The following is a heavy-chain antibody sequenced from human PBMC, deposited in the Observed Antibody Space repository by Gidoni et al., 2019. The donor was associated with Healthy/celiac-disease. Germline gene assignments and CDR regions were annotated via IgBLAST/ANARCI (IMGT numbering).Heavy chain of an antibody. CDR1: GGSISTSSYY. D-gene: IGHD4-17*01. V-gene: IGHV4-39*01. J-gene: IGHJ5*02. CDR3: ATFLTTVVTPGNWFDP. Sequence: QLQLQESGPGLVKPSETLSLTCPVSGGSISTSSYYWGWIRQPPGKGLAWIGSIYYSGSTYYNPSLKSRVTISVDTSKNQFSLKLSSVTAADTAVYYCATFLTTVVTPGNWFDPWGQGTLVTVSS. CDR2: IYYSGST.